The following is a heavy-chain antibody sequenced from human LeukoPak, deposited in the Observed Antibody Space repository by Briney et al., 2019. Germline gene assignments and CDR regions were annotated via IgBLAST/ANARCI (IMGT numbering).Heavy chain of an antibody. V-gene: IGHV4-4*07. CDR1: CGSIFSNY. D-gene: IGHD3-10*01. CDR2: IYTSGSS. CDR3: ARGVQGGRNGFDY. Sequence: GALSHICTDSCGSIFSNYWSWSGQPAREGPQEIGRIYTSGSSKSNPSLKSRVTMSVDTSKRQLSMKLSSVTAADTAVYCCARGVQGGRNGFDYWAKGTLVTVSS. J-gene: IGHJ4*02.